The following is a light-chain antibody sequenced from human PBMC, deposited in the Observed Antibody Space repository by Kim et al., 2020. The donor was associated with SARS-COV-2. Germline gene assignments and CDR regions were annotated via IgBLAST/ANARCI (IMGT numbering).Light chain of an antibody. Sequence: ASVGDRVTITCRASQGIANSLAWYQQKPGKVPRVLIYAASTLQSGVPSRFSGSGSGTEFNHTIGSLQTEDVATYYCQKYNSAPWTFGPGTKVDIK. J-gene: IGKJ1*01. V-gene: IGKV1-27*01. CDR3: QKYNSAPWT. CDR1: QGIANS. CDR2: AAS.